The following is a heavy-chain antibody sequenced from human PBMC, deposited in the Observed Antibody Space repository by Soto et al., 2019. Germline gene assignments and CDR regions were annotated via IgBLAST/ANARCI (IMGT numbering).Heavy chain of an antibody. J-gene: IGHJ5*02. V-gene: IGHV1-69*04. CDR1: GGTFSSYA. CDR2: IIPILGIA. Sequence: ASVKVSCKASGGTFSSYAISWVRQAPGQGLEWMGRIIPILGIANYAQKFQGRVTITADKSTSTAYMELSSLRSEDTAVYYCARDFTAHSPLLGILTAWGQGTLVTVSS. CDR3: ARDFTAHSPLLGILTA. D-gene: IGHD7-27*01.